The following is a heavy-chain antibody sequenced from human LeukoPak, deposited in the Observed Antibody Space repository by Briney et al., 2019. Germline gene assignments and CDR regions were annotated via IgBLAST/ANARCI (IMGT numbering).Heavy chain of an antibody. CDR1: GYSFTSYW. CDR2: IYPADSDI. J-gene: IGHJ3*02. D-gene: IGHD6-19*01. Sequence: GESLKISCQGSGYSFTSYWIAWVRQMPGQGLELMGIIYPADSDIRYSPSFEGQVTISADKSISTAYLQWSSLKASDSAIYYCARPTSAWNLGGFAIWGQGTEVTVSS. V-gene: IGHV5-51*01. CDR3: ARPTSAWNLGGFAI.